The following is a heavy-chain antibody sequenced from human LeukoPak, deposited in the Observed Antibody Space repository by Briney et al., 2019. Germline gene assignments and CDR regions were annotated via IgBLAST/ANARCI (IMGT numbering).Heavy chain of an antibody. J-gene: IGHJ5*02. V-gene: IGHV1-8*01. CDR3: ARGPLVRLPSSFDP. CDR2: MNPNSGNT. CDR1: GYTFTSYD. Sequence: ASVKVSCKASGYTFTSYDINWVRQATGQGLEWMGWMNPNSGNTGYAQKFQSRVTMTRNTSISTAYMELSSLRSEDTAVYYCARGPLVRLPSSFDPWGQGTLVTVSS. D-gene: IGHD3-16*02.